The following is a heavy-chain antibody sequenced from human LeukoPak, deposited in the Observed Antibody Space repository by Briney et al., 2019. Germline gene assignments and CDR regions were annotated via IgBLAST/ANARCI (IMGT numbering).Heavy chain of an antibody. D-gene: IGHD6-19*01. J-gene: IGHJ6*03. V-gene: IGHV4-59*01. CDR3: ARSSGWLYYYYYMDV. Sequence: SETLSLTCTVSGGSISSYYWSWIRQPPGKGLEWIGYIYYSGSTNYNPSLKSRVTISVDTSKNQFSLKLSSVTAADTAVYYCARSSGWLYYYYYMDVWGKGTTVTISS. CDR1: GGSISSYY. CDR2: IYYSGST.